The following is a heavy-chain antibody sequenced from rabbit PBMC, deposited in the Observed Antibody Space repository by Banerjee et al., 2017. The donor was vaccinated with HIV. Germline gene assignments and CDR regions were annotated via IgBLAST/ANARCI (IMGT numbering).Heavy chain of an antibody. J-gene: IGHJ3*01. CDR3: VREATMTMVMDLYL. D-gene: IGHD2-1*01. V-gene: IGHV1S43*01. Sequence: QEQLVESGGGLVTLGGSLKLTCKASGIDFSSSFWISWVRQAPGKGLEWIGCIYPAAGATDYASWVNGRLTISLDNAQNTVDLQMNSLTAADTATYFCVREATMTMVMDLYLWGQGTLVTVS. CDR2: IYPAAGAT. CDR1: GIDFSSSFW.